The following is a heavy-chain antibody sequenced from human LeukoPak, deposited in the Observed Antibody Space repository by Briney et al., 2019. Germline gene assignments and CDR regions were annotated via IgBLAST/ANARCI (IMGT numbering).Heavy chain of an antibody. V-gene: IGHV1-69*13. CDR2: IIPIFGTA. Sequence: GASVKVSCKASGGTFSSYAIGWVRQAPGQGLEWMGGIIPIFGTANYAQKFQGRVTITADESTSTAYMELSSLRSEDTAAYYCARDRDCSGGSCPAVFDYWGQGTLVTVSS. D-gene: IGHD2-15*01. CDR1: GGTFSSYA. J-gene: IGHJ4*02. CDR3: ARDRDCSGGSCPAVFDY.